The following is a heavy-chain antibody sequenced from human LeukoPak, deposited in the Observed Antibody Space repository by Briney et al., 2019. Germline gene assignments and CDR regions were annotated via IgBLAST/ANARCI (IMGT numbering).Heavy chain of an antibody. J-gene: IGHJ4*02. V-gene: IGHV4-34*01. Sequence: SETPSLTSVVSGGSSSGYNWSWIRQPPRKGLEWIGEIKNSGSTNYNPSRKSRVTISVDTCKNQFSVVVSSVIATATAVYYCARGLRPIFGELLIRTTSYYFDYWGQGTLVIVSS. D-gene: IGHD3-10*01. CDR2: IKNSGST. CDR3: ARGLRPIFGELLIRTTSYYFDY. CDR1: GGSSSGYN.